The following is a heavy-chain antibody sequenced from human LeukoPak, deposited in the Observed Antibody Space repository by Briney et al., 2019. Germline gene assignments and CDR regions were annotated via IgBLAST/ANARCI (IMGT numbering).Heavy chain of an antibody. CDR3: ARDRIEYYYGSGSYYNGNNWFDP. CDR2: IYSSGST. Sequence: SETLSLTCTVSGGSISSYYWSWIRQPPGKGLEGIGDIYSSGSTNYNPSLKSRVTISVDTSKNQFSLKLSSVTAADTAVYYCARDRIEYYYGSGSYYNGNNWFDPWGQGTLVTVSS. J-gene: IGHJ5*02. D-gene: IGHD3-10*01. CDR1: GGSISSYY. V-gene: IGHV4-59*01.